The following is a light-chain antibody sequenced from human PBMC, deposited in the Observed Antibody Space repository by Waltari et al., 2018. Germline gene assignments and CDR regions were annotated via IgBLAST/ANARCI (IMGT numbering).Light chain of an antibody. CDR3: AAWDDSLNGWL. J-gene: IGLJ3*02. Sequence: QSVLTQPPSVSEAPRQRVTTSCSGSSSNIGHHAVTWYQQLPGKAPKLLIYYDDLLSSGVSDRFSGAKSGTSASLAISGLQSEDEADYYCAAWDDSLNGWLFGGGTKLTVL. V-gene: IGLV1-36*01. CDR2: YDD. CDR1: SSNIGHHA.